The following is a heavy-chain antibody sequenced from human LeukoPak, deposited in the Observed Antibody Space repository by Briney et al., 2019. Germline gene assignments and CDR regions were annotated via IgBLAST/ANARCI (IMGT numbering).Heavy chain of an antibody. CDR1: GGSISSSSYY. J-gene: IGHJ4*02. CDR2: IYYSGST. CDR3: ARQTRYWEPPGFDY. Sequence: PSETLSLTCTVPGGSISSSSYYWGWIRQPPGKWLEWIGNIYYSGSTYYNPSLKSRVTISVDTSKNQFSLKLTSVTAADTAVYYCARQTRYWEPPGFDYWGQGTLVTVSS. D-gene: IGHD1-26*01. V-gene: IGHV4-39*01.